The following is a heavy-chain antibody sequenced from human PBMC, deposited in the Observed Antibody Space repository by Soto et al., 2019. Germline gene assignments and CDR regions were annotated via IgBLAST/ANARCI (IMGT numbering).Heavy chain of an antibody. J-gene: IGHJ4*02. Sequence: ETLSLTCTVSGGSISSYYWSWIRQPPGKGLEWIGYIYYSGSTNYNPSLKSRVTISVDTSKNQFSLKLSSVTAADTAVYYCARETYGDFTWYYFDYWGQGTLVTVSS. CDR1: GGSISSYY. D-gene: IGHD4-17*01. CDR2: IYYSGST. CDR3: ARETYGDFTWYYFDY. V-gene: IGHV4-59*01.